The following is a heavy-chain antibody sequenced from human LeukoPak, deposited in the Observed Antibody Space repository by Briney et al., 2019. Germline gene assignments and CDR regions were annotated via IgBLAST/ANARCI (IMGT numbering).Heavy chain of an antibody. V-gene: IGHV3-11*01. CDR2: ISTSGTTM. CDR1: GFTFSDHY. D-gene: IGHD2-2*02. CDR3: ARSGHYISTSCYSIWRRSLYGMDV. J-gene: IGHJ6*02. Sequence: GGSLRLSCAASGFTFSDHYMSWIRLAPGKGLEWVSSISTSGTTMYYADSVKGRFTISRDNAKNSLYLQMNSLRAEDTAVYYCARSGHYISTSCYSIWRRSLYGMDVWGQGTTVTVSS.